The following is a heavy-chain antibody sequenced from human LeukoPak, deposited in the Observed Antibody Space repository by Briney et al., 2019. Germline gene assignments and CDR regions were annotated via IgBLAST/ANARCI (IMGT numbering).Heavy chain of an antibody. V-gene: IGHV3-48*03. Sequence: GGSLRLSCAASGFTFSSYEMNWVRQAPGKGLEWVSYISSSGSTIYYADSVKGRFTISRDNAKNSLDLQMKSLRAEDTAVYYCATDVAAGTSFNWFDPWGQGTLVIVSS. CDR1: GFTFSSYE. J-gene: IGHJ5*02. D-gene: IGHD6-13*01. CDR2: ISSSGSTI. CDR3: ATDVAAGTSFNWFDP.